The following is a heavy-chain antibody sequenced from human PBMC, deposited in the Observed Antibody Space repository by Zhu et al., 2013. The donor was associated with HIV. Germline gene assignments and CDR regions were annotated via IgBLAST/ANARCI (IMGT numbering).Heavy chain of an antibody. CDR2: ISGYNGNT. CDR3: ARYKGYSYGRYYYHMDV. D-gene: IGHD5-18*01. CDR1: GYTPTSYG. V-gene: IGHV1-18*01. Sequence: QVQLVQSGAEVKKPGASVKVSCKASGYTPTSYGVTWVRQAPGQGLEWMGWISGYNGNTNYAHKLHGRVTMTTDTSTSTAYMELRGLISDDTAVYYCARYKGYSYGRYYYHMDVWGKGTTVTVSS. J-gene: IGHJ6*03.